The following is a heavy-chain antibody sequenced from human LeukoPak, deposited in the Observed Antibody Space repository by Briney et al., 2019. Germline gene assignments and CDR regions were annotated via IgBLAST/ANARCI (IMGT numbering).Heavy chain of an antibody. Sequence: ASVKVSCKASGYTFTSYGISWVRQAPGQGLERMGWIGAYNGNTNYAQKLQGRVTMTTDTSTSTAYMELRSLRSDDTAVYYCARGESPRDYFDYWGQGTLVTVSS. CDR2: IGAYNGNT. D-gene: IGHD3-16*01. CDR1: GYTFTSYG. J-gene: IGHJ4*02. CDR3: ARGESPRDYFDY. V-gene: IGHV1-18*01.